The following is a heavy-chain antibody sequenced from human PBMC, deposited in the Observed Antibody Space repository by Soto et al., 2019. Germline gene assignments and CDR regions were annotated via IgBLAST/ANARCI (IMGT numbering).Heavy chain of an antibody. Sequence: WGSLILSCASAGFTFSSYAMDWVAQGPGKGVEWVSAISGSGGSTYYADSVKGRFTISRDNSKNTLYLQMNRLRAEDTAVYYCAKDSYCTNGVCYTVGIDYWGQGTMVTVSS. CDR1: GFTFSSYA. D-gene: IGHD2-8*01. J-gene: IGHJ4*02. CDR3: AKDSYCTNGVCYTVGIDY. CDR2: ISGSGGST. V-gene: IGHV3-23*01.